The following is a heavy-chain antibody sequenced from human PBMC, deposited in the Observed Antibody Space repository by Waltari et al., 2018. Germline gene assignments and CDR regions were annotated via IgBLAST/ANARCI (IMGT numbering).Heavy chain of an antibody. CDR1: GFTCSRKY. CDR2: IYTDDRT. Sequence: EVQLVESGGGFVQPGGSLRLSCAASGFTCSRKYMTWARQAPGKGLEWVSLIYTDDRTFYADSVKGRFTISRHDSTNTLFLQMSGLRVEDTALYYCASRPGGDYPYFDYWGQGTLVTVSS. CDR3: ASRPGGDYPYFDY. V-gene: IGHV3-53*04. D-gene: IGHD4-17*01. J-gene: IGHJ4*02.